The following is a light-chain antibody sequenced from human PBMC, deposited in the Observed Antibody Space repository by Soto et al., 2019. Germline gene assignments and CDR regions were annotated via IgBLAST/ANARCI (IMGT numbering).Light chain of an antibody. CDR1: NIGTKS. Sequence: ELTQPPSVSVSPGQTASITCGGDNIGTKSVHWYQQRPGQAPVLVVYDDKKRPSGIPERFSGPNSGNTATLTISRVETGDEADYYCQVCERFSDHNFVFGDGTKVTVL. CDR2: DDK. J-gene: IGLJ1*01. V-gene: IGLV3-21*02. CDR3: QVCERFSDHNFV.